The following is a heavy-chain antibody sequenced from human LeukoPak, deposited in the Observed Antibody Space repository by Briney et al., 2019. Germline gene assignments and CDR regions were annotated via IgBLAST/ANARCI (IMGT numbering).Heavy chain of an antibody. CDR2: INAGNGNT. Sequence: SVKVSCKASGYTFTSYAMHWVRQAPGQRLEWMGWINAGNGNTKYSQKFQGRVTITRDTSASTAYMELSSLRSEDTAVYYCARASSSWYYYGMDVWGQGTTVTVSS. J-gene: IGHJ6*02. V-gene: IGHV1-3*01. CDR3: ARASSSWYYYGMDV. CDR1: GYTFTSYA. D-gene: IGHD6-13*01.